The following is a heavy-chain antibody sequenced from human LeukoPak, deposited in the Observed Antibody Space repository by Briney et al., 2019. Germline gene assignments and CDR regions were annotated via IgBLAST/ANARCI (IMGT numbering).Heavy chain of an antibody. Sequence: SETLSLTCAVYGGSFSGYYWSWIRQPPGKGQEWIGEINHSGSTNYNPSLKSRVTISVDTSKNQFSLKLSSVTAADTAVYYCARGWQGRTAYYYYMDVWGKGTTVTVSS. CDR1: GGSFSGYY. CDR3: ARGWQGRTAYYYYMDV. D-gene: IGHD2-21*02. J-gene: IGHJ6*03. V-gene: IGHV4-34*01. CDR2: INHSGST.